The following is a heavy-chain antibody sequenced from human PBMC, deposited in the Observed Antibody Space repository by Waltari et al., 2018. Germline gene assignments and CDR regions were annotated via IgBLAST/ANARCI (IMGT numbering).Heavy chain of an antibody. D-gene: IGHD5-18*01. V-gene: IGHV3-9*01. CDR2: ISGNSGSI. Sequence: EVQLVESGGGLVQPGRSLRLSCAASGFTFDDNAMHWVRQAPGKGLGWVTGISGNSGSIGYGDSVKGRFTISRDNAKNSLYLQMNSLRTEDTALYYCARGKQLWLANAFDIWGQGTMVTVSS. CDR3: ARGKQLWLANAFDI. J-gene: IGHJ3*02. CDR1: GFTFDDNA.